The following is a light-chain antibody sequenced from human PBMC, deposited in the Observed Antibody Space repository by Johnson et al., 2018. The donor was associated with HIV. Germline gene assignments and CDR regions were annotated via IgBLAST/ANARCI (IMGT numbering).Light chain of an antibody. Sequence: QSVLTQPPSVSAAPGQKVTISCSGSSSNIGNNYVSWYQQLPGTAPKLLIYDNNKRPPGIPDRFSGSKSGTTATLGITGLKPGDAADYYCGTWDSSLRGVVGTGTKVTVL. CDR3: GTWDSSLRGV. J-gene: IGLJ1*01. CDR2: DNN. V-gene: IGLV1-51*01. CDR1: SSNIGNNY.